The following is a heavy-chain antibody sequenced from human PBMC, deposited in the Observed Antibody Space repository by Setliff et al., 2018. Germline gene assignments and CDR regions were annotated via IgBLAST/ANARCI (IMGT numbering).Heavy chain of an antibody. D-gene: IGHD6-6*01. CDR2: IYSSGST. V-gene: IGHV4-61*09. J-gene: IGHJ6*04. Sequence: PSETLSLTCTVSGGSISSGSYSWSWIRQPAGKGLEWIGHIYSSGSTNYNPSLXSRVTISVDRSTNPFSLQLSSLIAADTSLNYCARDWYISSSRGLSYYXXXMDVXGKGXTVTVXX. CDR3: ARDWYISSSRGLSYYXXXMDV. CDR1: GGSISSGSYS.